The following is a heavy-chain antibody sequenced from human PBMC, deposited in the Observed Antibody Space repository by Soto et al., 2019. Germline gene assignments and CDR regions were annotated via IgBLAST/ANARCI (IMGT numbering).Heavy chain of an antibody. CDR2: TIPIFGTA. J-gene: IGHJ5*02. V-gene: IGHV1-69*12. CDR3: ARGLYSNYGGYNWFDP. CDR1: GGTFSSYA. D-gene: IGHD4-4*01. Sequence: QVQLVQSGAEVKKPGSSVKVSCKASGGTFSSYAISWVRQAPGQGLEWMGGTIPIFGTANYAQKFQGRVTITADEPTSTAYMELSSLRSEATAVYYCARGLYSNYGGYNWFDPWGQGTLVTVSS.